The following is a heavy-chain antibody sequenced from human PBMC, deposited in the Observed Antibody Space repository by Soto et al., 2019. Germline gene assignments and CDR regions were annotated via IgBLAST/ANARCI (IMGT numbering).Heavy chain of an antibody. CDR2: IYYSGST. J-gene: IGHJ6*04. CDR3: ARHANEDIVVVRELDV. V-gene: IGHV4-59*08. Sequence: SETLSLTCTVSGGSISSYYWSWIRQPPGKGLEWIGYIYYSGSTNYNPSLKSRVTISVDTPKNQFSLKLSSVTAADTAVYYCARHANEDIVVVRELDVWGKGTTVTVSS. D-gene: IGHD2-2*01. CDR1: GGSISSYY.